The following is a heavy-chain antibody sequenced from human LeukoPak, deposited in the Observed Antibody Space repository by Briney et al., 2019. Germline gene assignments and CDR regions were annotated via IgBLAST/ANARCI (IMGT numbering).Heavy chain of an antibody. Sequence: ASVKVSCKASGYTFTSYGISWVRQAPGQGLEWMGWISAYNGNTNYAQKLQGRVTMTTDTSTSTAYMELRSLRSDDTAVYYCAREGTSKTYYDYVWGSYRWGAFDIWGQGTMVTVSS. D-gene: IGHD3-16*02. J-gene: IGHJ3*02. CDR2: ISAYNGNT. V-gene: IGHV1-18*01. CDR3: AREGTSKTYYDYVWGSYRWGAFDI. CDR1: GYTFTSYG.